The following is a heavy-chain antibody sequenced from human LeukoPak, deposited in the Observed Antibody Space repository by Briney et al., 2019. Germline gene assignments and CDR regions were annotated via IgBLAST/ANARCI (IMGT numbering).Heavy chain of an antibody. CDR2: TYYRSKWHS. CDR3: ARMVGLVSDY. D-gene: IGHD3-10*01. V-gene: IGHV6-1*01. CDR1: EDSVSSNSAA. Sequence: SQTLSLTCAISEDSVSSNSAAWNWIRQSPSRGLEWLGRTYYRSKWHSYYAPSVKSRITINPDTSKNQFSLQLKSVTPEDTAVYYCARMVGLVSDYWGQGTLVTVSS. J-gene: IGHJ4*02.